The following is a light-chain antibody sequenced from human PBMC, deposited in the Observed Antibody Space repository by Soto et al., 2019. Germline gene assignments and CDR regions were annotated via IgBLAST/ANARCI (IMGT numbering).Light chain of an antibody. CDR3: QQRYSWGLLFI. V-gene: IGKV3-11*01. CDR2: DSS. J-gene: IGKJ3*01. CDR1: QIVSSY. Sequence: EGVLTQFPATLSLSQEDRATLSCRASQIVSSYLAWYQQKHGQAPRLLVYDSSNRAPGIPAKFSGSGSGSDFTLTISSLEPEDFAVYYCQQRYSWGLLFIFGPGTKVDIK.